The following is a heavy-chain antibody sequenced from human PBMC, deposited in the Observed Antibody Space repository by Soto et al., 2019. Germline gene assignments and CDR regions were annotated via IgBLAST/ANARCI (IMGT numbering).Heavy chain of an antibody. Sequence: PSETLSLTCAVSGGSISSSNFWGWIRQPPGKGLEWIGNIYYSGSTYYNPSLKSRVTIYVDTSKNQFSLKLSSVTAADTAVYYCASLSGAYVSYWGQGTLVPVSP. D-gene: IGHD4-17*01. J-gene: IGHJ4*02. CDR1: GGSISSSNF. V-gene: IGHV4-39*01. CDR3: ASLSGAYVSY. CDR2: IYYSGST.